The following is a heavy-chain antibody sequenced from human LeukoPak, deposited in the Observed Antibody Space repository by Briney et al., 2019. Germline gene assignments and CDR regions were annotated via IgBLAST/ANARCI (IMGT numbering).Heavy chain of an antibody. CDR2: IRYNGNNQ. D-gene: IGHD4-17*01. CDR1: GFTFSSYE. J-gene: IGHJ4*02. CDR3: ARVSPNTVTTLQYFDY. V-gene: IGHV3-30*02. Sequence: GGSLRLSCAASGFTFSSYEMNWVRQAPGKGLEWVAFIRYNGNNQYYAGSVKGRFTISGDNSKNMLYLQMNSLKGDDTAVYYCARVSPNTVTTLQYFDYWGQGTLVTVSS.